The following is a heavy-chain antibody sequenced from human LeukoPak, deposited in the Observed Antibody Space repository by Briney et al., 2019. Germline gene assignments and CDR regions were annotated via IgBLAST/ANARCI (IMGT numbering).Heavy chain of an antibody. D-gene: IGHD6-13*01. V-gene: IGHV1-8*01. Sequence: NVYCPVSGHTFTSYDINWARQATGPGLEWMGGMNHNSGNSGYARKFQGRVTMNRHTSISTAYMELSSLRSEDTAVYYCARGLYSRPYTWTHWGQGTLVTVSS. J-gene: IGHJ4*02. CDR1: GHTFTSYD. CDR3: ARGLYSRPYTWTH. CDR2: MNHNSGNS.